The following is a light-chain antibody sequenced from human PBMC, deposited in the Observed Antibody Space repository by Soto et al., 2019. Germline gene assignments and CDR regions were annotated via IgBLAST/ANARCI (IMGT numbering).Light chain of an antibody. CDR1: QSISNC. V-gene: IGKV1-39*01. CDR3: QQTYSTFFT. Sequence: DIQMTQSPSSLSAFVGDRVTITCRASQSISNCLNWYQQKPGKAPNLLISAASSLHSGVPSRLSGSRSGTHFTLTISSLQPEDFASYYCQQTYSTFFTFGGGTKVEIK. CDR2: AAS. J-gene: IGKJ4*01.